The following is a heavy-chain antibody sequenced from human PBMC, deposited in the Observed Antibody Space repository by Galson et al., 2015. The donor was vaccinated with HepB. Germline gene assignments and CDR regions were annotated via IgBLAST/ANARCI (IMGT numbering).Heavy chain of an antibody. CDR3: ARDGYCDFWSGKGNNPPDY. V-gene: IGHV1-69*04. J-gene: IGHJ4*02. CDR2: ITPILGIA. CDR1: GGTFSSYA. D-gene: IGHD3-3*01. Sequence: SVKVSCKASGGTFSSYAISWVRQAPGQGLEWMGRITPILGIANYAQKFQGRVTITADKSTSTAYMELSSLRSEDTAVYYCARDGYCDFWSGKGNNPPDYWGQGTLVTVSS.